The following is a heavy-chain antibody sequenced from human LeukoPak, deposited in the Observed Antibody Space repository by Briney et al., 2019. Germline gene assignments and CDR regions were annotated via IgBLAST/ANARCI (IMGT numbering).Heavy chain of an antibody. J-gene: IGHJ4*02. CDR3: ARGFKYCSGGSCYYGY. V-gene: IGHV1-2*02. D-gene: IGHD2-15*01. CDR2: INPNSGGT. CDR1: GYTFTGYY. Sequence: GASVKVSCKASGYTFTGYYIHWVRQAPGQGLEWMGWINPNSGGTNYAQKFQGRVTMTRDTTISTAYMELSRLRSDDTAVYYCARGFKYCSGGSCYYGYWGQRTLVTVSS.